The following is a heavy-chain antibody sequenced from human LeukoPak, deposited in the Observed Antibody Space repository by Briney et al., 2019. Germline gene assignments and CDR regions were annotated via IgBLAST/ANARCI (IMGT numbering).Heavy chain of an antibody. J-gene: IGHJ4*02. V-gene: IGHV3-53*05. CDR1: GFTVSSNY. Sequence: PGGSLRLSCAASGFTVSSNYMSWVRHAPGEGREWGSAIYSGGSTYYADSVTGRVTISRDNSKNTLYLQMNSLRAEDTAVYYCAKDLRFFDYWGQGTLVTVSS. CDR2: IYSGGST. CDR3: AKDLRFFDY. D-gene: IGHD5/OR15-5a*01.